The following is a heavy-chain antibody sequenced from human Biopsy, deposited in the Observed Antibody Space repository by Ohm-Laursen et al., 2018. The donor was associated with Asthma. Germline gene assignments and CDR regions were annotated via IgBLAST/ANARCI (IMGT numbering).Heavy chain of an antibody. CDR3: ARFKRGYSYGYAGVFDY. CDR1: RFTYE. CDR2: ISSSSSTI. J-gene: IGHJ4*02. Sequence: GSLRLSCTASRFTYETHWVRQAPGKGLEWVSYISSSSSTIYYADSVKGRFTISRDNAKNSLYLQMNSLRDEDTAVYYCARFKRGYSYGYAGVFDYWGQGTLVTVSS. V-gene: IGHV3-48*02. D-gene: IGHD5-18*01.